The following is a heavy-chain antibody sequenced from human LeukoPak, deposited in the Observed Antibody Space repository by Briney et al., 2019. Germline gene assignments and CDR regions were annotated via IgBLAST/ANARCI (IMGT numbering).Heavy chain of an antibody. Sequence: GGSLRLSCAASGFTVSSNYMSWVRQAPGKGLEWVSAISGSGSSTYYADSVKGRFTISRDNSKNTLYLQMNSLRAEDTAVYYCAKDSCSTTSCYNGFDYWGQGTLVTVSS. CDR3: AKDSCSTTSCYNGFDY. J-gene: IGHJ4*02. CDR1: GFTVSSNY. V-gene: IGHV3-23*01. D-gene: IGHD2-2*02. CDR2: ISGSGSST.